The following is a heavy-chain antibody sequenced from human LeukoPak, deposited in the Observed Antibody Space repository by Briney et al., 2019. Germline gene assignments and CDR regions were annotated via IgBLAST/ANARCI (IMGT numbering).Heavy chain of an antibody. CDR2: ISAYNGNT. Sequence: ASVKVSCKASGYTFSSFGISWVRQAPGQGLEWMGWISAYNGNTNYAQKLQGRVTMTTDTSTSTAYMELRSLRSDDTAVYYCARNKILTGGVDPWGQGTLVTVSS. CDR3: ARNKILTGGVDP. V-gene: IGHV1-18*01. D-gene: IGHD2/OR15-2a*01. J-gene: IGHJ5*02. CDR1: GYTFSSFG.